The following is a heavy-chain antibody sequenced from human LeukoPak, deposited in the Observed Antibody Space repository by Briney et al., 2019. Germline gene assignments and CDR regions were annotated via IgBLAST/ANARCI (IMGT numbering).Heavy chain of an antibody. Sequence: GGSLRLSCAASEFTFSSYSMNWVRQAPGKGLEWVSYISSSSSTIYYADSVKGRFTISRDNAKNSLYLQMNSLRAEDTAVYYCARDLPFSHFDYWGQGTLVTVSS. CDR1: EFTFSSYS. J-gene: IGHJ4*02. V-gene: IGHV3-48*04. CDR3: ARDLPFSHFDY. CDR2: ISSSSSTI. D-gene: IGHD3-3*01.